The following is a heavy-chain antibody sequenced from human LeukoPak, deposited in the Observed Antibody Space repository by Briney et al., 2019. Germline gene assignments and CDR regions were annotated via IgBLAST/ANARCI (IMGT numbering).Heavy chain of an antibody. D-gene: IGHD3-22*01. V-gene: IGHV1-8*03. CDR3: ARISPCESSGYSDAFHI. J-gene: IGHJ3*02. CDR2: MNPNSGNT. Sequence: RGAVKVSRMASGYTLTSYDINWVRQAPRRGLEWVGWMNPNSGNTGYAQNFQGRVSISRNTTQSTHYMEMNTLRSEDTAVYLFARISPCESSGYSDAFHIGGRGTRVTVSS. CDR1: GYTLTSYD.